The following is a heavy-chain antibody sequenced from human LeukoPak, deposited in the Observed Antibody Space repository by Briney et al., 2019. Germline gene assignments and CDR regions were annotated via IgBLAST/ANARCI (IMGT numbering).Heavy chain of an antibody. CDR3: ARAHLAPYYYMDV. Sequence: ASVKVSCKASGYTFTSYYMHWVRQAPGQGLEWMGIINPSGGSTSYAQKFQGRVTMTRDMSTSTVYMELSSLRSEDTAVYYCARAHLAPYYYMDVWGKGTTVTVSS. J-gene: IGHJ6*03. V-gene: IGHV1-46*01. CDR1: GYTFTSYY. CDR2: INPSGGST.